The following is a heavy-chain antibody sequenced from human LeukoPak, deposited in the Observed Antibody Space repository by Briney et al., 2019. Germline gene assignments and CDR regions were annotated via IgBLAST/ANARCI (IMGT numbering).Heavy chain of an antibody. D-gene: IGHD4-17*01. J-gene: IGHJ4*02. V-gene: IGHV3-30*04. Sequence: GGSLRLSCAAYGLTFSSYAMHWVRQAPGKGLEWVAVISYDGSNKYYADSVKGRFTISRDNSKNTLYLQMNSLRAEDTAVYYCAMCRTTVTTVRFDYWGQGTLVTVSS. CDR1: GLTFSSYA. CDR3: AMCRTTVTTVRFDY. CDR2: ISYDGSNK.